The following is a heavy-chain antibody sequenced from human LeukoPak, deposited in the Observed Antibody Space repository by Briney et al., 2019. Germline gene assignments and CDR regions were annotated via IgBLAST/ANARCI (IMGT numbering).Heavy chain of an antibody. D-gene: IGHD3-10*01. J-gene: IGHJ4*02. CDR3: AGVLSGRRPFEL. CDR2: IYYRGAT. Sequence: SETLSLTCTVSGGSINDYYWNWVRQPPGKGLEWIGYIYYRGATNSNPSLKGRVTTSIDTSKKEFSLKLSSVTAADTAVYYCAGVLSGRRPFELWGQGTLVTVSS. V-gene: IGHV4-59*01. CDR1: GGSINDYY.